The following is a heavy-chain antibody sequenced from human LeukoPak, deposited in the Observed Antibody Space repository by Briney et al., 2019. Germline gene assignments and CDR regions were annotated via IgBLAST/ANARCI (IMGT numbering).Heavy chain of an antibody. V-gene: IGHV3-15*01. CDR2: IKSEYDGETI. Sequence: GGSLRLSCAAPGFTFSNAWMTWVRQAPGKGLEWVGRIKSEYDGETIDYAAPVKGRFTISRDDSKNTLYLQMNSLKTEDTAVYYCTTDLFGAIAPYWGQGTLVTVSS. CDR3: TTDLFGAIAPY. J-gene: IGHJ4*02. CDR1: GFTFSNAW. D-gene: IGHD3-16*02.